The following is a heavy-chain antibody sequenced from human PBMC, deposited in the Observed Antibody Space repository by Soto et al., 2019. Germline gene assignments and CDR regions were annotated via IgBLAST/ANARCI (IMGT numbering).Heavy chain of an antibody. D-gene: IGHD3-22*01. CDR3: TTEAYDNSGSLAFDI. CDR1: GGSISNYY. J-gene: IGHJ3*02. Sequence: SETLSLTCTVSGGSISNYYWSWIRQPPGKGLEWIGYIFHSGTTSYNPSLTSRVTLSVDTSQSQFSLKLNSVTAADTAVYYCTTEAYDNSGSLAFDIWGPGTLVTVSS. CDR2: IFHSGTT. V-gene: IGHV4-59*08.